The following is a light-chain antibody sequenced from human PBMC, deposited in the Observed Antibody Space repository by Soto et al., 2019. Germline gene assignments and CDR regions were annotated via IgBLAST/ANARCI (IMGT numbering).Light chain of an antibody. CDR2: WAS. V-gene: IGKV4-1*01. CDR1: QSVLLSSNNKNY. CDR3: RQYSSDPYT. J-gene: IGKJ2*01. Sequence: DIVMTQSPDSLAVSLGERATINCKSSQSVLLSSNNKNYLAWYQQKPGQPPKLLIYWASARESGVPDRFSGSGSGRDFTLPISCLQVEDVAVYSCRQYSSDPYTFGPGTKVEI.